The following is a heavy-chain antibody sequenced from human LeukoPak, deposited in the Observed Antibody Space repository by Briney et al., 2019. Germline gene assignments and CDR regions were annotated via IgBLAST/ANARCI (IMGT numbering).Heavy chain of an antibody. CDR3: ASPNRSRWLVLYYFDY. CDR2: ISYDGSNK. J-gene: IGHJ4*02. Sequence: GGSLRLSCAASGFTFSSYAMHWVRQAPGKGLEWVAVISYDGSNKYYADSVKGRFTISRDNSKNTLYLQMNSLSAEDTAVYYCASPNRSRWLVLYYFDYWGQGTLVTVSS. V-gene: IGHV3-30*04. D-gene: IGHD6-19*01. CDR1: GFTFSSYA.